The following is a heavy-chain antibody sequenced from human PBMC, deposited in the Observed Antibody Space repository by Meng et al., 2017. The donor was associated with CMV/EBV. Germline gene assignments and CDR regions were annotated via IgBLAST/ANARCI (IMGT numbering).Heavy chain of an antibody. J-gene: IGHJ4*02. CDR1: GFTVSNNY. CDR3: ARDGNYHGV. Sequence: HLVGSRRGLSQPGGSLTVSWPASGFTVSNNYMRWFRQAPGKGMELVSLIYSEGTTDYADSVKGRFTISRDNSKNTLYLQMNSLRAEDTAVYYCARDGNYHGVWGQGTLVTVSS. CDR2: IYSEGTT. D-gene: IGHD1-7*01. V-gene: IGHV3-53*01.